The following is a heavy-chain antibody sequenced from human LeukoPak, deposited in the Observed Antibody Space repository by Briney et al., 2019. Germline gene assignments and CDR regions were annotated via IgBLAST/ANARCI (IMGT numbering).Heavy chain of an antibody. Sequence: ASVKVSCKASGYTFTSYGISWVRQAPGQGLEWMGWTSAYNGNTNYAQKLQGRVTMTTDTSTSTAYMELRSLRSDDTAVYYCARDGTGTTLDRWFDPWGQGTLVTVSS. D-gene: IGHD1-7*01. V-gene: IGHV1-18*01. J-gene: IGHJ5*02. CDR1: GYTFTSYG. CDR3: ARDGTGTTLDRWFDP. CDR2: TSAYNGNT.